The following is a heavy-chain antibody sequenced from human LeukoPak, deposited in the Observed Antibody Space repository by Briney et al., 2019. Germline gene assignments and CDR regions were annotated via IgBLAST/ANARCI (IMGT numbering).Heavy chain of an antibody. V-gene: IGHV4-34*01. CDR3: ARQKTRASYYRTYVFDI. CDR2: INHSRGP. D-gene: IGHD3-10*01. Sequence: SETLSLTCAVSGGTFSDDYCNWVRQPPGKGLEWIGEINHSRGPNYTPSLKSRVTLSVDTSKDQCSLTLTSLTAADTAVYYCARQKTRASYYRTYVFDIWGQGTVVTVSS. J-gene: IGHJ3*02. CDR1: GGTFSDDY.